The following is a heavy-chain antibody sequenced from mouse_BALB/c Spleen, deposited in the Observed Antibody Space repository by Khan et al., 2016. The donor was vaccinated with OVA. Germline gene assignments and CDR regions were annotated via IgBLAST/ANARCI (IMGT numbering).Heavy chain of an antibody. CDR3: ANLYGNPFAY. CDR2: IDPTNDNI. CDR1: GFNIKDTY. V-gene: IGHV14-3*02. J-gene: IGHJ3*01. D-gene: IGHD2-1*01. Sequence: VQLQQSGAELVKPGASIKLSCTASGFNIKDTYMHWVKQRLEQGPEWIGRIDPTNDNIKYDPKFQDKATITADTSSNTSYLQLSTLTSEDTAVYYCANLYGNPFAYWGQGTLVSVSA.